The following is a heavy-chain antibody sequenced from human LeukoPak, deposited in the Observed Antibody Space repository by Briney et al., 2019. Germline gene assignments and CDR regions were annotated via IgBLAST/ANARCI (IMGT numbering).Heavy chain of an antibody. J-gene: IGHJ3*02. CDR2: ISSSGSTI. V-gene: IGHV3-48*03. Sequence: GGSLRLSCAASGFTFSSYEMNWVRQAPGKGLEWVSYISSSGSTIYYADSVKGRFTISRDNANNSLYLQMNSQRAEDTAVYYCARDRQRWLQSPNDAFDIWGQGTMVTVSS. CDR1: GFTFSSYE. D-gene: IGHD5-24*01. CDR3: ARDRQRWLQSPNDAFDI.